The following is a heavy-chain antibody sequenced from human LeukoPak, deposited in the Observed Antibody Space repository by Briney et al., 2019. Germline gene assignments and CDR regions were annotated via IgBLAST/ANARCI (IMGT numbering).Heavy chain of an antibody. V-gene: IGHV4-59*01. CDR3: ARAPAWFDT. J-gene: IGHJ5*02. Sequence: SETPSLTCTVSGGSISPYYYNWIRQPPGKGLEWIGYIYYTGSTNYNPSLNPSLKSRVTISVDTSKNQFSLKLSSVTAADAAVYYCARAPAWFDTWGQGILVTVSS. CDR2: IYYTGST. CDR1: GGSISPYY.